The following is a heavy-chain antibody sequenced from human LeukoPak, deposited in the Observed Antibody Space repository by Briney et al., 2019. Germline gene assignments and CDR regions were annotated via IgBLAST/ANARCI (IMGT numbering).Heavy chain of an antibody. D-gene: IGHD5-12*01. Sequence: SETLSLTCAVYGGSFSGYYWSWIRQPPGKGLEWIGEINHSGSTNYNPSLKSRVTISVDTSKNQFSLKLSSVTAADTAVYYCAREGVDFDYWGQGTLVTVFS. CDR3: AREGVDFDY. CDR2: INHSGST. V-gene: IGHV4-34*01. CDR1: GGSFSGYY. J-gene: IGHJ4*02.